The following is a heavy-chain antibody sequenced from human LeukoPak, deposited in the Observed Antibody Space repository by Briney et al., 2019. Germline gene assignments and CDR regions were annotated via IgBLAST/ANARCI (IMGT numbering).Heavy chain of an antibody. D-gene: IGHD4-17*01. V-gene: IGHV1-2*02. CDR1: GHTFTGYY. CDR3: ARDSVTVTTPQIDH. Sequence: ASVKVPCKASGHTFTGYYIHWVRQAPGQGLEWMGWINPNSGGTNYAQKFQGRVTMTRDTSISTAYMELSRLRFDDTAVYYCARDSVTVTTPQIDHWGQGTLVTVSS. CDR2: INPNSGGT. J-gene: IGHJ4*02.